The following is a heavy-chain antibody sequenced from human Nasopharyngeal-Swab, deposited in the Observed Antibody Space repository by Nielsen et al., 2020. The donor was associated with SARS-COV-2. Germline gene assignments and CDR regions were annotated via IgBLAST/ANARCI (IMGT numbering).Heavy chain of an antibody. Sequence: SETLSLTCTVSGGSISSSYFSWIRQPPGKGLEWIGDVYYTGTTSYNPSLASRVTTSLDTSKKQFSPTLRSVTTADTAVYFCARRPLWYFDLWGRGTLVTVSS. J-gene: IGHJ2*01. CDR1: GGSISSSY. CDR3: ARRPLWYFDL. CDR2: VYYTGTT. V-gene: IGHV4-59*08.